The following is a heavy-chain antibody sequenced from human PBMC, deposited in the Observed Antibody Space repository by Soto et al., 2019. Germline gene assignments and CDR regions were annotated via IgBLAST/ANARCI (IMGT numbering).Heavy chain of an antibody. CDR1: GFTFSSYG. CDR3: AKAVPYSSSLDY. Sequence: GSLRLSCAASGFTFSSYGMHWVRQAPGKGLEWVAVISYDGSNKYYADSVKGRFTISRDNSKNTLYLQMNSLRAEDTAVYYCAKAVPYSSSLDYWGQGTLVTVPS. CDR2: ISYDGSNK. J-gene: IGHJ4*02. D-gene: IGHD6-6*01. V-gene: IGHV3-30*18.